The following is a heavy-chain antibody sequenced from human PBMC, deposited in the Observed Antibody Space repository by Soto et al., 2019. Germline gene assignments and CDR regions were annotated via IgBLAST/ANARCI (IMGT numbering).Heavy chain of an antibody. Sequence: ASVKVSCKASGYTFTSYAMHWVRQAPGQRLEWMGWINAGNGNTKYSQKFQGRVTITRDTSASTAYMELSSLRSEDTAVYYCARHDQVEYSSSSTFDYWGQGTLVTVSS. CDR3: ARHDQVEYSSSSTFDY. J-gene: IGHJ4*02. D-gene: IGHD6-6*01. V-gene: IGHV1-3*01. CDR2: INAGNGNT. CDR1: GYTFTSYA.